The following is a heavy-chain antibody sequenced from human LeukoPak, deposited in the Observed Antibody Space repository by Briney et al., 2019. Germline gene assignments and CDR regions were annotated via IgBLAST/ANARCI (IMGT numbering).Heavy chain of an antibody. Sequence: QPGGSLRLSCAASGFTFSDYWMHWVRQAPGKGLVWVSRISSDGSRVTYADSVKGRFTISRDNAKNTLYLQMNSLRAEDTAVYYGARVMDGSGSYYNPLYYYYMDVWGKGTTVTVSS. V-gene: IGHV3-74*01. CDR3: ARVMDGSGSYYNPLYYYYMDV. J-gene: IGHJ6*03. CDR1: GFTFSDYW. CDR2: ISSDGSRV. D-gene: IGHD3-10*01.